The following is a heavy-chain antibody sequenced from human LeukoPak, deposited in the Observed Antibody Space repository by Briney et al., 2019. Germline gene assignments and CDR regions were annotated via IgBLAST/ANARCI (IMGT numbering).Heavy chain of an antibody. CDR1: GYSFTSYW. D-gene: IGHD3-22*01. CDR2: IYPGDSDT. Sequence: GESLKISCKGSGYSFTSYWIGWVRQMPGKGLEWMGIIYPGDSDTRYSPSFQGQVTISADKSISTPYLQWSSLKASDTAMYYCARATYYYDSSGYYHYFDYWGQGTLVTVSS. V-gene: IGHV5-51*01. J-gene: IGHJ4*02. CDR3: ARATYYYDSSGYYHYFDY.